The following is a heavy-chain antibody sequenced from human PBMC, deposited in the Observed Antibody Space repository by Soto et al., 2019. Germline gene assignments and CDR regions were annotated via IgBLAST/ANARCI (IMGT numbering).Heavy chain of an antibody. CDR2: IIPILGIA. V-gene: IGHV1-69*08. J-gene: IGHJ6*03. CDR1: GGTFSSYT. CDR3: GRDSGYSGYYYYMDV. D-gene: IGHD5-12*01. Sequence: QVQLVQSGAEVKKPGSSVKVSCKASGGTFSSYTISWVRQAPGQGLEWMGRIIPILGIANYAQKFQGRVTITADKSTSTAYIELSSLRSEDTAVYYCGRDSGYSGYYYYMDVWGKGTTVTVSS.